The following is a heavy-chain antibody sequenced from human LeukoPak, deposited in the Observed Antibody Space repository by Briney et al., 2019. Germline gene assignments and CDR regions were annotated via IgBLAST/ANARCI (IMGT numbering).Heavy chain of an antibody. J-gene: IGHJ4*02. CDR1: GFTFSSYE. V-gene: IGHV3-48*03. CDR3: ASSSSSFPYFDY. CDR2: ISSSGNTI. D-gene: IGHD6-6*01. Sequence: QPGGSLRLSCAASGFTFSSYEMNWVRQAPGKGLEWVSYISSSGNTIYYADSVKGRFTISRDNAKNSLYLQMNSLRAEDTAVYYCASSSSSFPYFDYWGQGTLVTVSS.